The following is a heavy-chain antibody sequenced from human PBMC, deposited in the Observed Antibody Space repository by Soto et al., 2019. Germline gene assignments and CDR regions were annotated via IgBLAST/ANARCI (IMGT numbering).Heavy chain of an antibody. V-gene: IGHV4-4*02. CDR3: ARDRGGSYPYYYYGMDV. D-gene: IGHD1-26*01. J-gene: IGHJ6*02. CDR1: GGSISSSNW. Sequence: SETLSRTGAVSGGSISSSNWWSWVRQPPGKGMEWIGEIYHSGSTNYNPSLKSRVTISVDKSKNQFSLRLSSVNAADTAVYYCARDRGGSYPYYYYGMDVWGQGTTVTVSS. CDR2: IYHSGST.